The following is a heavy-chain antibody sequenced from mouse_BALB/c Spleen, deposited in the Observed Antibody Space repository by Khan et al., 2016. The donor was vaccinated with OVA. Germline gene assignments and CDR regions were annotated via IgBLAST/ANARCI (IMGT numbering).Heavy chain of an antibody. CDR3: AGCGLAWAFDY. D-gene: IGHD2-10*02. CDR1: GYTFINYR. Sequence: VKLLQSGAELAKPGASVKMSCKASGYTFINYRILWVKQRPGQGLEWIGYINPSTGYTEYNQKFKDKATLTADKSSSPAYMQLSSLTSEDSAVLDCAGCGLAWAFDYWGQGTTVTVSA. CDR2: INPSTGYT. J-gene: IGHJ2*01. V-gene: IGHV1-4*01.